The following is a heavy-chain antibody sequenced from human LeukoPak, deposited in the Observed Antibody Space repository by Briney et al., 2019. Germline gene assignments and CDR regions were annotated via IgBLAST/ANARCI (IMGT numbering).Heavy chain of an antibody. CDR2: INQDGSEK. D-gene: IGHD4-17*01. Sequence: GGSLRLSCAASECTFSSYWMSWVRQAPAKGLEWVASINQDGSEKYYVDSVTGRFTISRDNTENSLSLQMNSLRAEDTTVYFCARDRHGDTGVWYFDLWGRGTLVTVSS. V-gene: IGHV3-7*01. CDR1: ECTFSSYW. J-gene: IGHJ2*01. CDR3: ARDRHGDTGVWYFDL.